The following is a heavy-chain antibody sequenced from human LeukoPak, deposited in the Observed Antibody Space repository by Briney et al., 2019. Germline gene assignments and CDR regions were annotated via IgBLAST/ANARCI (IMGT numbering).Heavy chain of an antibody. CDR1: GAAINSGSYY. V-gene: IGHV4-61*02. Sequence: SETLSLTCVVSGAAINSGSYYWTWIRQPAGKGLEWIGRILTTGSANYNPSLKSRVSISLDTSKKQFSLNLTSVTAADTAVYFCARGPVRYGSGSYFSGYYYYMDVWGKGTTVTVSS. D-gene: IGHD3-10*01. J-gene: IGHJ6*03. CDR2: ILTTGSA. CDR3: ARGPVRYGSGSYFSGYYYYMDV.